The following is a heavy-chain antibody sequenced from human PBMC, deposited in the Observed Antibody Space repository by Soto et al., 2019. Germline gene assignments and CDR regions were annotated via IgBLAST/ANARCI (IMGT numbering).Heavy chain of an antibody. CDR1: GGSIRNGGYN. V-gene: IGHV4-31*03. CDR3: ARGGTEHSSSHKFGFDV. J-gene: IGHJ6*02. Sequence: TLSLTCTVSGGSIRNGGYNWTWIRQLPGKGLEWIGYVYYRGGAYYNPSLQSRVTISLDTSKTQFSMKLKSVNAADTAVYYCARGGTEHSSSHKFGFDVWGQGTTVTVSS. D-gene: IGHD6-13*01. CDR2: VYYRGGA.